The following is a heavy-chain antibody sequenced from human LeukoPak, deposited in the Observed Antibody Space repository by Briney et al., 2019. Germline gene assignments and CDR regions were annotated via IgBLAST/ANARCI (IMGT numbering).Heavy chain of an antibody. CDR2: IIPISGTA. D-gene: IGHD3/OR15-3a*01. J-gene: IGHJ6*02. CDR3: ARDWTPYGMDV. Sequence: ASVKVSCKASGGTFSSYAISWVRQAPGQGLEWMGGIIPISGTANYAQKFQGRVTTTADESTSTAYMELSSLRSEDTAVYYCARDWTPYGMDVWGQGTTVTVSS. CDR1: GGTFSSYA. V-gene: IGHV1-69*13.